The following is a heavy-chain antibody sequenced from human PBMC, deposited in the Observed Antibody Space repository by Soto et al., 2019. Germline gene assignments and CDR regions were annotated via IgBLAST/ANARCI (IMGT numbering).Heavy chain of an antibody. Sequence: GGSLRLSCAASGFTFSSYGMHWVRQAPGKGLEWVAVISYDGSNKYYADSVKGRFTISRDNSKNTLYLQMNSLRAEDMAVYYCAKDLEIVVSQGSHYGMDVWGQGATVTVSS. J-gene: IGHJ6*02. V-gene: IGHV3-30*18. CDR2: ISYDGSNK. CDR3: AKDLEIVVSQGSHYGMDV. CDR1: GFTFSSYG. D-gene: IGHD3-22*01.